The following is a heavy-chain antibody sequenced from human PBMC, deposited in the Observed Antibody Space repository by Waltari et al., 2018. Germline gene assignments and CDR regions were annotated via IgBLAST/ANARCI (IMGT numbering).Heavy chain of an antibody. CDR3: ARHVSGYCSSTSCHSDY. Sequence: QLQLQESGPGLVKPSETLSLICTVSGGSISSSSYSWGWIRPPPGEGLEWIGSIYYSGSTYYNPSLKSRVTISVETSKNQFSLKLSSVTAADTAVYYCARHVSGYCSSTSCHSDYWGQGTLVTVSS. V-gene: IGHV4-39*01. J-gene: IGHJ4*02. D-gene: IGHD2-2*01. CDR2: IYYSGST. CDR1: GGSISSSSYS.